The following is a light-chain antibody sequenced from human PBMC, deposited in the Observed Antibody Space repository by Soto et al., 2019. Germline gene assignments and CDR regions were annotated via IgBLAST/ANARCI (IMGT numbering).Light chain of an antibody. Sequence: QSVLTQPRSVSGSPGQSVTISCTGTSSDVGGYNYVSWYQQHPGKAPKLMIYDVSNRPSGVPDRFSGSKSGNTASLTISGPQAEDGAVYYCCSFAASYPYVLGTGTKVTV. CDR2: DVS. J-gene: IGLJ1*01. CDR1: SSDVGGYNY. CDR3: CSFAASYPYV. V-gene: IGLV2-11*01.